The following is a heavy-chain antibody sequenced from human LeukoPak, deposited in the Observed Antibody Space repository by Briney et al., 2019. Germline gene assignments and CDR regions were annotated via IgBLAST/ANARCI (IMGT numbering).Heavy chain of an antibody. V-gene: IGHV1-69*13. CDR2: IIPIFGTA. CDR3: ARDSLMITFGGVLDY. J-gene: IGHJ4*02. D-gene: IGHD3-16*01. Sequence: GASVKVSCKASGGTFSSYAISWVRQAPGQGLEWVGGIIPIFGTANYAQKFQGRVTITAGESTSTAYMELSSLRSEDTAVYYCARDSLMITFGGVLDYWGQGTLVTVSS. CDR1: GGTFSSYA.